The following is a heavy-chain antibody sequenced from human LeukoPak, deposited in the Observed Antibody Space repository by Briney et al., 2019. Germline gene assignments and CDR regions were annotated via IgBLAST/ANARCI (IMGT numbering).Heavy chain of an antibody. CDR1: GFTFSSYS. CDR2: ISSSSSYI. V-gene: IGHV3-21*01. CDR3: ARDGGARPSDYYYMDV. Sequence: PGGSLRLSCAASGFTFSSYSMNWVRQAPGKGLEWVSSISSSSSYIYYADSVKGRFTISRDNAKNSLYLQMNSLRAEDTAVYYCARDGGARPSDYYYMDVWGKGTTVTVSS. J-gene: IGHJ6*03. D-gene: IGHD3-16*01.